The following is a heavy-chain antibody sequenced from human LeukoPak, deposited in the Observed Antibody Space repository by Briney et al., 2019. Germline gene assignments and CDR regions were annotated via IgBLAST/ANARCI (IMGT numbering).Heavy chain of an antibody. J-gene: IGHJ5*02. Sequence: ASVKVSCKASGYSFTSYYIHWVRQAPGQGLESMGIINPGGGSTSYAQKFQDRVTMHRDTSTSTVYLELNSLRSEDTAVYYCAKDLRWDHPGLDPWGQGTLVIVSS. CDR1: GYSFTSYY. CDR2: INPGGGST. D-gene: IGHD4-23*01. V-gene: IGHV1-46*01. CDR3: AKDLRWDHPGLDP.